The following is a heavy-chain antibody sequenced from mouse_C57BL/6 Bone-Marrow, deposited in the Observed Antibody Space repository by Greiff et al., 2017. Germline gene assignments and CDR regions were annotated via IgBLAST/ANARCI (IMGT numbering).Heavy chain of an antibody. J-gene: IGHJ2*01. V-gene: IGHV14-2*01. Sequence: VQLKESGAELVKPGASVKLSCTASGFNIKDYYMHWVKKRTEQGLEWIGRIDPEDGETKYAPKFQGKDTITAETSSNTAYLQLSSRTSEDTAVYYCARRIPYYFDYWGQGTTLTVSS. CDR3: ARRIPYYFDY. CDR2: IDPEDGET. CDR1: GFNIKDYY.